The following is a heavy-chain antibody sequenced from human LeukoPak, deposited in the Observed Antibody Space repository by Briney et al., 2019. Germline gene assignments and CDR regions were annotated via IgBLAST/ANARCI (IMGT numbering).Heavy chain of an antibody. Sequence: PGGSLRLSCAASGFTFSSYGMHRVRQAPGKGLEWVAVIWYDGSNKYYADSVKGRFTISRDNSKNTLYLQMNSLRAEDTAVYYCATLLAAAGEGRFDYWGQGTLVTVSS. CDR3: ATLLAAAGEGRFDY. CDR1: GFTFSSYG. CDR2: IWYDGSNK. J-gene: IGHJ4*02. V-gene: IGHV3-33*01. D-gene: IGHD6-13*01.